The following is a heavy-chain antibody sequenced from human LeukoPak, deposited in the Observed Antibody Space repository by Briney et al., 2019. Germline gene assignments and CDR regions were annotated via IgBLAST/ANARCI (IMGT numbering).Heavy chain of an antibody. J-gene: IGHJ6*02. V-gene: IGHV1-2*04. CDR3: ARDRDIVATTGDDGMDV. D-gene: IGHD5-12*01. CDR2: INPNSGGT. Sequence: GASVKVSCKASGYTFTGYYMHWVRQAPGQGLEWMGWINPNSGGTNYAQKFQGWVTMTRDTSISTAYMELSRLRSDDTAVYYCARDRDIVATTGDDGMDVWGQGTTVTVSS. CDR1: GYTFTGYY.